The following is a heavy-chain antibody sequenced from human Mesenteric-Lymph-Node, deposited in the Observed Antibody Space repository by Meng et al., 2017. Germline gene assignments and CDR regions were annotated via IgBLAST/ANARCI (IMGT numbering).Heavy chain of an antibody. D-gene: IGHD3-10*01. CDR2: ISWASSYI. Sequence: GESLKISCAASGFTFRTSCMDWVRQAPGKGLEWVASISWASSYIYYADSVKGRFIISREDATNSLYLQMSSLRADDTAVYYCTRSAGIGPDGFEIWGQGTLVTVSS. J-gene: IGHJ4*03. V-gene: IGHV3-21*06. CDR3: TRSAGIGPDGFEI. CDR1: GFTFRTSC.